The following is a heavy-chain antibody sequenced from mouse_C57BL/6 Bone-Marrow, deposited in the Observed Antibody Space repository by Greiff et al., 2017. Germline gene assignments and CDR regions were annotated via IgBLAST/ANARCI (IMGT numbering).Heavy chain of an antibody. CDR3: ARSKNWDSWFAY. J-gene: IGHJ3*01. CDR2: INPGSGGP. V-gene: IGHV1-54*01. Sequence: QVQLQQSGAELVRPGTSVKVSCKASGYAFTNYLIEWVKQRPGQGLEWIGVINPGSGGPNYNEKFKGKATLTADKSSSTAYMQLSSLTSEDSAVYFCARSKNWDSWFAYWGQGTLVTVFA. CDR1: GYAFTNYL. D-gene: IGHD4-1*01.